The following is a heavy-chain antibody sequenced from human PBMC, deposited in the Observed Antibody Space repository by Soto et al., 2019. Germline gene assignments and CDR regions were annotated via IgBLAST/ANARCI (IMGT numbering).Heavy chain of an antibody. Sequence: SVKVSCKASGFTFTTSGIHWVRQARGQGLEWMGWIVVGSGNTKYNQKFQERVTLTRDMATDTAYMDLRSLTSADTAIYYCAAVVPPSGILERLGFDPWGQGTLVTVSS. J-gene: IGHJ5*02. CDR3: AAVVPPSGILERLGFDP. CDR2: IVVGSGNT. V-gene: IGHV1-58*02. CDR1: GFTFTTSG. D-gene: IGHD3-3*01.